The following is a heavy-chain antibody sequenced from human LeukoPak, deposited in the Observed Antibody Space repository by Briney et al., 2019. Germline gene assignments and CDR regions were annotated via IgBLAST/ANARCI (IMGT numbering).Heavy chain of an antibody. Sequence: GASVKVSCKVTGNTLSEFSMHLVRQSPGKGLEWMGGFDPEVGETVYAQKFQGRVTMTEDTSTETAYMELSSLRSEDTAVYYCATDLLAGGLKTFDPWGQGTLVTVSS. CDR1: GNTLSEFS. CDR2: FDPEVGET. J-gene: IGHJ5*02. CDR3: ATDLLAGGLKTFDP. V-gene: IGHV1-24*01.